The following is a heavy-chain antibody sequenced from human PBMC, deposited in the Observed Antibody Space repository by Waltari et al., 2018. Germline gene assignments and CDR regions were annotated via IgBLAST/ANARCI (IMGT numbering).Heavy chain of an antibody. D-gene: IGHD2-2*01. CDR1: GNSFTSYW. CDR2: IYPGDSDT. V-gene: IGHV5-51*01. Sequence: EVQLVQSGAEVKKPGEPLKISCKASGNSFTSYWIGWGRQMPGKGLEWMGFIYPGDSDTRYIPSFQGHVTISADKSISTAYLQWSSLKASDTAMYYCTYSTSGGVFDYWGQGTLVTVSS. CDR3: TYSTSGGVFDY. J-gene: IGHJ4*02.